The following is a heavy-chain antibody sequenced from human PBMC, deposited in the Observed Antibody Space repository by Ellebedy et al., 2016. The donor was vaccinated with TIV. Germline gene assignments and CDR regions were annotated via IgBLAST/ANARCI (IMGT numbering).Heavy chain of an antibody. J-gene: IGHJ4*02. CDR2: INAGNGNR. Sequence: AASVKVSCKASGYTFTNYAMHWVRQAPGQRLEWMGWINAGNGNRMYSQNFQGRVSISSDTSANTAYIELSSLRSEDTAIYYCSRDLFDWGPGTVVTVSS. CDR1: GYTFTNYA. CDR3: SRDLFD. V-gene: IGHV1-3*01.